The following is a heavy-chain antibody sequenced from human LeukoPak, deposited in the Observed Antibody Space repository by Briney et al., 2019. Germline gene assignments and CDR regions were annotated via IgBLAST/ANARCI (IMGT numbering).Heavy chain of an antibody. Sequence: GESLKISCKGSGYSFTSYWIGWVRQMPGKGLEWMGIIYPGDSDTRYSPSFQGQVTISADKSISTAYLQWSSLKASDTAMYYCTGPYSYSSGWVDYWGQGTLVTVSS. V-gene: IGHV5-51*01. D-gene: IGHD6-19*01. J-gene: IGHJ4*02. CDR3: TGPYSYSSGWVDY. CDR2: IYPGDSDT. CDR1: GYSFTSYW.